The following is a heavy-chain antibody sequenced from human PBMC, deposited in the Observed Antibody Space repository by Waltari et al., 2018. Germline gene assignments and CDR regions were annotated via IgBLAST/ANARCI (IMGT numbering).Heavy chain of an antibody. CDR1: GGTFSSYA. V-gene: IGHV1-69*13. CDR2: IIPIFGTA. Sequence: QVQLVQSGAEVKKPGSSVKVSCKASGGTFSSYAISWVRQAPGQGLEWMGGIIPIFGTANYAQKFQGRVTITADESTSTAYMELSSLRSEDTAVYYCASLYSSGWYGRDYYYYYGMDVWGQGTTVTVSS. J-gene: IGHJ6*02. D-gene: IGHD6-19*01. CDR3: ASLYSSGWYGRDYYYYYGMDV.